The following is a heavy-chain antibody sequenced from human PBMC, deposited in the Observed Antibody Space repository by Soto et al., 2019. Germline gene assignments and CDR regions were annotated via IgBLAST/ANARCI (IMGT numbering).Heavy chain of an antibody. V-gene: IGHV3-30-3*01. CDR3: ARDRYYDFWSGYSKGYYYYGMDV. D-gene: IGHD3-3*01. J-gene: IGHJ6*02. CDR2: ISYDGSNK. CDR1: GFTFSSYA. Sequence: QVQLVESGGGVVQPGRSLRLSCAASGFTFSSYAMHWVRQAPGKGLEWVAVISYDGSNKYYADSVKGRFTISRDNSKNTLYLQMNSLRAEDTAVYYCARDRYYDFWSGYSKGYYYYGMDVWGQGTTVTVSS.